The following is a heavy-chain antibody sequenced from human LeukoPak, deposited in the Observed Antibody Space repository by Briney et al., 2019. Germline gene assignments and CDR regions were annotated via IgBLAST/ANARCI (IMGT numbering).Heavy chain of an antibody. V-gene: IGHV6-1*01. CDR1: GDSVSSNSAA. J-gene: IGHJ4*02. D-gene: IGHD6-13*01. Sequence: SQTLSLTCAISGDSVSSNSAAWNWIRQSPSRGLEWLGRTYYRSNWCNDYAVPVKSRITINPDTSKNQFSLQLNSVTPEDTAIYYCARFIVASGSFDYWGQGTLVTVSS. CDR3: ARFIVASGSFDY. CDR2: TYYRSNWCN.